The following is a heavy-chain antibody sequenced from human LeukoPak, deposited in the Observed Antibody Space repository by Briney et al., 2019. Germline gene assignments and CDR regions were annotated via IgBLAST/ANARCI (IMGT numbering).Heavy chain of an antibody. Sequence: AGGSLRLSCAASGFTFDDCAMHWVRQAPGKGLEWVSGISWNSGSIGYADSVKGRFTISRDNAKDSLYLQMNSLRAEDTALYYCAKDNVRYCSSTSCPTPFDYWGQGTLVTVSS. CDR1: GFTFDDCA. J-gene: IGHJ4*02. V-gene: IGHV3-9*01. CDR3: AKDNVRYCSSTSCPTPFDY. CDR2: ISWNSGSI. D-gene: IGHD2-2*01.